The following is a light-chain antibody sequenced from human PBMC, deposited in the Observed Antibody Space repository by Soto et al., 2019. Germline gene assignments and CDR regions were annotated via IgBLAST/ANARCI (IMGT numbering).Light chain of an antibody. J-gene: IGKJ5*01. CDR2: GAS. Sequence: EVVLTQSPATLSVSPGEGVTLSCRASQGIGDTLAWYQQKPGQAPRLLIYGASSRAIGIPDRFSGSVSGSDFILTINRLEPEDFAVYYCQQYGSSHTFGQGTRLEIK. V-gene: IGKV3-20*01. CDR1: QGIGDT. CDR3: QQYGSSHT.